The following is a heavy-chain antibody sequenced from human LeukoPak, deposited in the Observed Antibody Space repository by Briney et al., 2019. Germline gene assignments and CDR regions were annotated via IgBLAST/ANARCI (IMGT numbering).Heavy chain of an antibody. CDR1: GFTFDDYG. Sequence: GGSLRLSCAASGFTFDDYGMSWVRQAPGKGLEWVSGISWNGGSTGYADSVKGRFTISRDNAKNSLYLQMNSLRAEDTALYYCARDNSVRDEAWWFNPWGQGTLVTVSS. CDR2: ISWNGGST. V-gene: IGHV3-20*04. CDR3: ARDNSVRDEAWWFNP. J-gene: IGHJ5*02. D-gene: IGHD5-24*01.